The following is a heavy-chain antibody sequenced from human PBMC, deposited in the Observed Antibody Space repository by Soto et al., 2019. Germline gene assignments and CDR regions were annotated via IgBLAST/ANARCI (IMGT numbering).Heavy chain of an antibody. CDR1: GGSFSGYY. Sequence: SETLSLTCAVYGGSFSGYYWSWIRQPPGKGLEWIGEINHSGSTNYNPSLKSRITISVDTSKKQFSLKLSSVTAADTAVYYCARGPQRFSDDYWGQGTLVTVSS. J-gene: IGHJ4*02. D-gene: IGHD3-3*01. V-gene: IGHV4-34*01. CDR2: INHSGST. CDR3: ARGPQRFSDDY.